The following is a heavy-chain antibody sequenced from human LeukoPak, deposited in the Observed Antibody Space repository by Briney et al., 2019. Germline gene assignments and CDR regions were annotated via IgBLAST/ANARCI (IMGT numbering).Heavy chain of an antibody. CDR1: GFTFSAYG. D-gene: IGHD3-22*01. V-gene: IGHV3-23*01. CDR2: ISGGGGRT. Sequence: GGSLRLSCAASGFTFSAYGMSWVRQAPGKGLEWVSGISGGGGRTHYAGSVKGRFTISRDNPRNTLYMQMNSLRAEDTALYYCAIMHPYYDGSGYWVQWGQGTLVTVSS. CDR3: AIMHPYYDGSGYWVQ. J-gene: IGHJ4*02.